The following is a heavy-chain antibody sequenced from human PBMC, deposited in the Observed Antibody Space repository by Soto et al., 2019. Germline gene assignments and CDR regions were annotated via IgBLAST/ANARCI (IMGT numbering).Heavy chain of an antibody. V-gene: IGHV3-23*01. Sequence: GGSLRLSCPASGFTFSSYAMSWVRQAPGKGLEWVSAISGSGGSTYYADSVKGRFTISRDNSKNTLYLQMNSLRAEDTAVYYCAKGRGIQLWSIFDYWGQGTLVTVSS. CDR2: ISGSGGST. CDR1: GFTFSSYA. J-gene: IGHJ4*02. D-gene: IGHD5-18*01. CDR3: AKGRGIQLWSIFDY.